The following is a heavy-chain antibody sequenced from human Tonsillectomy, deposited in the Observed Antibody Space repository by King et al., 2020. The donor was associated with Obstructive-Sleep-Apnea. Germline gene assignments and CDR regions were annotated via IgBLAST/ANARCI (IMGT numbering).Heavy chain of an antibody. CDR2: ISWNSSSI. Sequence: VQLVESGGGLVQPGRSLRLSCAASGFTFDDYAMHWVRQAPGKGLEWVSGISWNSSSIGYADSVKGRFTISRDNAKNSLYLQMNSLRAEDTALYYCAKGPYYDILTGYYLYWGQGTLVTVSS. D-gene: IGHD3-9*01. CDR3: AKGPYYDILTGYYLY. J-gene: IGHJ4*02. CDR1: GFTFDDYA. V-gene: IGHV3-9*01.